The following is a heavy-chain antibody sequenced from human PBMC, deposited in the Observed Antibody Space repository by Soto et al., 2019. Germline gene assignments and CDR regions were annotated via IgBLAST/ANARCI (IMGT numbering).Heavy chain of an antibody. V-gene: IGHV3-21*01. J-gene: IGHJ3*02. CDR1: GFTFSTYT. Sequence: EVQLVESGGGLVEPGGSLRLSCAASGFTFSTYTMNWVRQAPGKGLEWVSSISAGSRSIYYTDSLKGRSTVSRDNSKNSLYLQINSLKADDTAIYHCARSTPGNPFDIWGQGTMVTVSS. CDR3: ARSTPGNPFDI. CDR2: ISAGSRSI. D-gene: IGHD3-10*01.